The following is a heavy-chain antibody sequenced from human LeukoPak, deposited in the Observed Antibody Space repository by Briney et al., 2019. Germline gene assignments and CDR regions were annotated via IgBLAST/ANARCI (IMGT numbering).Heavy chain of an antibody. J-gene: IGHJ4*02. CDR1: GFTFSSYA. Sequence: GGSLRLSCVASGFTFSSYAMSWVRQAPGKGLEWVSAISGSGGSTHYADSVKGRFTISRDNSKNTLYLQMNSLRAEDTAVYYCAKGYDILTGYYNTPLSTNFDYWGQGTLVTVSS. CDR3: AKGYDILTGYYNTPLSTNFDY. D-gene: IGHD3-9*01. CDR2: ISGSGGST. V-gene: IGHV3-23*01.